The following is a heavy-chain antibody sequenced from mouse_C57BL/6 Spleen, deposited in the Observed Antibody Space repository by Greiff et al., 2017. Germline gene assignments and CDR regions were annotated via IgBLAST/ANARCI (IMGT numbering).Heavy chain of an antibody. CDR1: GYAFTNYL. CDR3: ARSGLTMITRGPYYFDY. Sequence: VQLQESGAELVRPGTSVKVSCKASGYAFTNYLIEWVKQRPGQGLEWIGVINPGSGGTNYNEKFKGKATLTADKSSSTAYMQLSSLTSEDSAVYFCARSGLTMITRGPYYFDYWGQGTTLTVSS. V-gene: IGHV1-54*01. CDR2: INPGSGGT. D-gene: IGHD2-4*01. J-gene: IGHJ2*01.